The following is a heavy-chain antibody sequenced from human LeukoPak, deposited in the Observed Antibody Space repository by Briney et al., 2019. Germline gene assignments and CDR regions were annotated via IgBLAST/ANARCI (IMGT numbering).Heavy chain of an antibody. D-gene: IGHD3-3*01. V-gene: IGHV1-46*03. CDR3: ALKGFWGGRNAYDI. CDR1: GYTFTNYN. Sequence: ASVKVSCKASGYTFTNYNMHWVRQAPGQGPEWMGVINPSGGSTSYPQKFQGRVTMTRDTSTSTVYMELSSLRSEDTAVYYCALKGFWGGRNAYDIWGQGTMVTVSS. J-gene: IGHJ3*02. CDR2: INPSGGST.